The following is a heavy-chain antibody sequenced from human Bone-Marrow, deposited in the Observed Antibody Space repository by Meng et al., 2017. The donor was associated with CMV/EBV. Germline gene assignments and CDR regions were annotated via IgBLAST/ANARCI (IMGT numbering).Heavy chain of an antibody. Sequence: GESLKISCTASGFTFGDYVMSWVRQAPGKGLEWVGFIRSKAYGGTTEYAASVKGRFTISRDDSKSIAYLQMNSLKTEDTAVYYCTRTYYDILTGYSHGMDVWGQGTTVTVSS. CDR1: GFTFGDYV. CDR2: IRSKAYGGTT. J-gene: IGHJ6*02. CDR3: TRTYYDILTGYSHGMDV. V-gene: IGHV3-49*04. D-gene: IGHD3-9*01.